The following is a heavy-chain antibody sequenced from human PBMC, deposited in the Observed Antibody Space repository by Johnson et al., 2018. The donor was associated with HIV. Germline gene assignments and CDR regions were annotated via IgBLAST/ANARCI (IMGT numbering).Heavy chain of an antibody. CDR2: ISYDGTDN. V-gene: IGHV3-30*03. CDR1: GFTFDDYG. Sequence: QVQLVESGGGVVRPGGSRRLSCAASGFTFDDYGMSWVRQAPGRGLEWVAVISYDGTDNYYADSVRGRFTISRDNSKNTLYLQMNSLRAEDTAVYYCARVTSPVTTARYGAFDIWGQGTMVTVSS. D-gene: IGHD4-17*01. CDR3: ARVTSPVTTARYGAFDI. J-gene: IGHJ3*02.